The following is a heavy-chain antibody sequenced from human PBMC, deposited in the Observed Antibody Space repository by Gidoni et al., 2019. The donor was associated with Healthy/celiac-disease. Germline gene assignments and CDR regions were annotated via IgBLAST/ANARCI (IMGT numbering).Heavy chain of an antibody. Sequence: QVQLQESGPGLVTPSDTLSLTCAVSGYSISSSNWWGWIRQPPGKGLEWIGYIYYSGSTYYNPALKSRVTMSVDTSKNQFSLKLSSVTAVDTAVYYCARCSSGYSYGAAVDYWGQGTLVTVSS. CDR3: ARCSSGYSYGAAVDY. D-gene: IGHD5-18*01. V-gene: IGHV4-28*01. CDR2: IYYSGST. J-gene: IGHJ4*02. CDR1: GYSISSSNW.